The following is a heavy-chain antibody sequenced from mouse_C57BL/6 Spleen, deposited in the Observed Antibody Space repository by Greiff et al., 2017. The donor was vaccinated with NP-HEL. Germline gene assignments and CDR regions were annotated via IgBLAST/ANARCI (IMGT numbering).Heavy chain of an antibody. CDR2: IDPSDSYT. D-gene: IGHD1-1*01. CDR1: GYTFTSYW. J-gene: IGHJ2*01. V-gene: IGHV1-59*01. Sequence: QVQLQQPGAELVRPGTSVKLSCKASGYTFTSYWMPWVKQRPGQGLEWIGVIDPSDSYTNYNQKFKGKATLTVDTSSSTAYMQLSSLTSEDSAVYYCARNYYGSSWESFDYWGQGTTLTVSS. CDR3: ARNYYGSSWESFDY.